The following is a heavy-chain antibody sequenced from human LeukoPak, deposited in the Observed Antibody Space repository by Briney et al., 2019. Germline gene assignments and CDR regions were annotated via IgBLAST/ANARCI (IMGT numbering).Heavy chain of an antibody. V-gene: IGHV1-2*02. CDR2: INPNSGGT. J-gene: IGHJ4*02. CDR1: GYTFTCHY. Sequence: ASVKVSCKASGYTFTCHYMHWVRQAPGQGLEWMGWINPNSGGTNYAQKFQGRVTMTRDTSISTAYMELSRLRSDDTAVYYFARERGGIDHDRFDYWGQGTLVTVSS. D-gene: IGHD1-1*01. CDR3: ARERGGIDHDRFDY.